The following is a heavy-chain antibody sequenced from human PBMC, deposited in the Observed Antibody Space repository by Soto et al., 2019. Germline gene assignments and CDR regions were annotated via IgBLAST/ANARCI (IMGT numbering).Heavy chain of an antibody. J-gene: IGHJ4*02. V-gene: IGHV4-39*01. CDR2: IYYSGIT. Sequence: QLQLRESGPGLVKPSETLSLTCDVSGVSISNSSYYWGWIRRPPGKGLEWIGTIYYSGITYYNPSLKSRVTISVDTSKNQFSLKLTSVTAADTAVYYCARHGLNWGQGTLVTVSS. CDR1: GVSISNSSYY. CDR3: ARHGLN.